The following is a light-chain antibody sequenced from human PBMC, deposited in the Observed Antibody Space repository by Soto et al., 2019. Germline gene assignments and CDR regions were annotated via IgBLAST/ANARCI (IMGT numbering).Light chain of an antibody. CDR1: TRDIAGYNY. CDR3: TSFSSSTSLYV. V-gene: IGLV2-14*01. CDR2: QVT. Sequence: QSALTQPASVSGSLGQSITISCTGTTRDIAGYNYISWYQQLPGKAPKLMIYQVTIRPSGISNRFSGSKSGNTASLTISGLQAEDEADYYCTSFSSSTSLYVSGNGTKVTVL. J-gene: IGLJ1*01.